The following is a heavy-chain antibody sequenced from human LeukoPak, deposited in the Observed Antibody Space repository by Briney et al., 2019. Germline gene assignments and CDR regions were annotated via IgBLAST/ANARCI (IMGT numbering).Heavy chain of an antibody. V-gene: IGHV4-34*01. CDR2: INHSGST. D-gene: IGHD1-26*01. J-gene: IGHJ5*02. Sequence: IPSETLSLTCAVYGGSFSGYYWSWIRQPPGKGLEWIGEINHSGSTNYNPSLKSRVTISVDTSKNQFSLKLSSVTAADTAVYYCARSYLGGTYYDWFDPWGQGTLVTVSS. CDR3: ARSYLGGTYYDWFDP. CDR1: GGSFSGYY.